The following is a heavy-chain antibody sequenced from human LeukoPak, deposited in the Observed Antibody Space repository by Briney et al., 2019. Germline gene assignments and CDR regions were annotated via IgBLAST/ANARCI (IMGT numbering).Heavy chain of an antibody. D-gene: IGHD5-18*01. J-gene: IGHJ4*02. V-gene: IGHV4-59*01. CDR1: GGSISGFY. CDR2: IYYSGST. CDR3: ARVKEGTAMVDY. Sequence: PSETLSLTCAVSGGSISGFYWNWIRQPPGKGLEWIGYIYYSGSTTYNPSLNSRVTISVDTSKNQFSLKLSSVTAAGTAVYYCARVKEGTAMVDYWGPGTLVTVSS.